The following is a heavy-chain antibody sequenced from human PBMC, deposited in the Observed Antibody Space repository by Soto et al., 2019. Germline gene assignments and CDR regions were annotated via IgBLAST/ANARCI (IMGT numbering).Heavy chain of an antibody. V-gene: IGHV4-34*01. CDR1: GGSFSGYY. D-gene: IGHD2-8*02. J-gene: IGHJ4*02. Sequence: SETLSLSCAVHGGSFSGYYLTWVRQPPGTGLEWIGEINHSGSTNYNPSLKSRVTISVDTSKNQFSLKLTSVTAADTAVYYCARDKITGLFDYWGQGTLVTVSS. CDR3: ARDKITGLFDY. CDR2: INHSGST.